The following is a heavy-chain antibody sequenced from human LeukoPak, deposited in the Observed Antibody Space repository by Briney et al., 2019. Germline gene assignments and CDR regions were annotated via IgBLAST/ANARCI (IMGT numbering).Heavy chain of an antibody. Sequence: WASVKVSCKASGGTFSSYAISWVRQAPGQGLEWLGGIIPILRSASYAQKFRGRLRMTSDESTTTAYMELSSLSSDDTAMYFCARARTSIRFTDSFDIWSQGTLVTVSS. J-gene: IGHJ3*02. CDR2: IIPILRSA. V-gene: IGHV1-69*13. CDR1: GGTFSSYA. D-gene: IGHD2-21*01. CDR3: ARARTSIRFTDSFDI.